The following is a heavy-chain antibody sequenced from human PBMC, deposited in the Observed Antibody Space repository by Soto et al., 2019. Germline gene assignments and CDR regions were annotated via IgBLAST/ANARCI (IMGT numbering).Heavy chain of an antibody. CDR1: GGSISSGGSS. CDR3: DRGAVVNFDS. V-gene: IGHV4-30-2*01. CDR2: IYHSGST. D-gene: IGHD3-22*01. Sequence: QLQLQESGSGLVKPSQTLSLTCAVSGGSISSGGSSWTWIRQPPGKGLEWIGYIYHSGSTYYNPSPESRVTISVALSKNQFSLKLTSVTAAETAVYYCDRGAVVNFDSWGQGTLVTVSS. J-gene: IGHJ4*02.